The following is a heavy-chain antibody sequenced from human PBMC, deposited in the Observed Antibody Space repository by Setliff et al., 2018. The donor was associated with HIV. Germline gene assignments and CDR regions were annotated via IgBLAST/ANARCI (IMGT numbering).Heavy chain of an antibody. CDR1: GYTFSTYD. CDR3: ARGRYNSRIDV. V-gene: IGHV1-8*01. D-gene: IGHD5-18*01. CDR2: MSPKNNGS. J-gene: IGHJ6*02. Sequence: ASVKVSCKASGYTFSTYDFNWVRQAAGQGLEWMGWMSPKNNGSGFAQKFQARLTMTWHTSTNTAYMELRSLTSDDTAVYYCARGRYNSRIDVWGQGTTVTVSS.